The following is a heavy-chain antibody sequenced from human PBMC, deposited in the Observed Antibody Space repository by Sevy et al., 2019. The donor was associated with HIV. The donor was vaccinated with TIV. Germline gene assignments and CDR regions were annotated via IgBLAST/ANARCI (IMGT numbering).Heavy chain of an antibody. CDR3: ALERLSSDVAEYFQN. Sequence: GESLKISCAASGFTFNRYSMHWVRQAPGKGLEWVATISYDAVNKHDADSVRGRFTISRDNFQNSLFLQMNSLRTEDTAMYYCALERLSSDVAEYFQNWGQGTLVTVSS. V-gene: IGHV3-30-3*01. J-gene: IGHJ1*01. CDR2: ISYDAVNK. CDR1: GFTFNRYS. D-gene: IGHD1-1*01.